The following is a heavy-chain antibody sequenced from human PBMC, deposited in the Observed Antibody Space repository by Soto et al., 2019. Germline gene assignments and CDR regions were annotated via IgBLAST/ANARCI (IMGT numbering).Heavy chain of an antibody. CDR1: GDTFTSYS. V-gene: IGHV1-3*01. Sequence: GASVKVCCKASGDTFTSYSIHWARQAPGQRLGWMGWINAGNGKTKYSQNFQGRVTITRDTSASTAYMELSSLRSEDTAVYYCANNGDYYYYGMDVWGQGTTVTVSS. J-gene: IGHJ6*02. CDR2: INAGNGKT. CDR3: ANNGDYYYYGMDV. D-gene: IGHD4-17*01.